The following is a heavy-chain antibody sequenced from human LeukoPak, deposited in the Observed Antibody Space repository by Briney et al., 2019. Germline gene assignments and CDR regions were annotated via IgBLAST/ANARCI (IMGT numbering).Heavy chain of an antibody. CDR1: GGSISSSINY. CDR3: ARHLDSSGWYGPTNWFDP. Sequence: PSETLSLTCTVSGGSISSSINYWAWIRQPPGKGLEWIATTKYGASTFYNPSLRSRVTISVDTSKNQFSLKVNSVTAADTAVYYCARHLDSSGWYGPTNWFDPWGQGTLVTVSS. V-gene: IGHV4-39*01. CDR2: TKYGAST. D-gene: IGHD6-19*01. J-gene: IGHJ5*02.